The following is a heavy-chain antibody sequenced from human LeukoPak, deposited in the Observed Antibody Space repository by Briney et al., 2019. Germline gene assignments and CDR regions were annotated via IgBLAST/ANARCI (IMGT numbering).Heavy chain of an antibody. CDR1: GFTFNYYN. J-gene: IGHJ6*03. CDR2: ITSSGAYI. CDR3: TRDGDTGMVGGYYYYMDV. V-gene: IGHV3-21*01. D-gene: IGHD5-18*01. Sequence: GGSLRLSCAASGFTFNYYNMNWVRQAPGKALEWVSSITSSGAYIFYADSVRGRFTISRDNAKDSLYLQMNSLGPEDTAVYYCTRDGDTGMVGGYYYYMDVWGKGTTVTVSS.